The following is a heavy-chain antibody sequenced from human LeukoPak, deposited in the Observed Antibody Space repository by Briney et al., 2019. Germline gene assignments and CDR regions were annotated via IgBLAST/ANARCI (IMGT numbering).Heavy chain of an antibody. CDR1: GFTFSTHV. CDR3: ARADYGDSNWFDP. J-gene: IGHJ5*02. D-gene: IGHD4-17*01. CDR2: ISYDGSNK. Sequence: GGSLRLSCVGSGFTFSTHVMSWVRQAPGKGLEWVAVISYDGSNKYYADSVKGRFTISRDNSKNTLYLQMNSLRAEDTAVYYCARADYGDSNWFDPWGQGTLVTVSS. V-gene: IGHV3-30-3*01.